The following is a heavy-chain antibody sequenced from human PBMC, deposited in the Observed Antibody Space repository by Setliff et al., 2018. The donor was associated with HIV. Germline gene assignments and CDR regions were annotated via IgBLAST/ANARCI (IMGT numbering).Heavy chain of an antibody. V-gene: IGHV3-23*03. CDR1: GFTFSSYC. Sequence: GGSLRLSCVASGFTFSSYCMDWVRQAPGKGLEWVSIIYTDDSNTYYAESVKGRFTISRDNSKNTLYLQMNSLRAEDTAVYYCAKHFLLWSNAFHIWGQGTMVTVSS. D-gene: IGHD2-21*01. CDR2: IYTDDSNT. CDR3: AKHFLLWSNAFHI. J-gene: IGHJ3*02.